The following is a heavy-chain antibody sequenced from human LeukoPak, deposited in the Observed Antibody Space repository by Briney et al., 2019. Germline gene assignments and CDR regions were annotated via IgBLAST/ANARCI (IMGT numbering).Heavy chain of an antibody. Sequence: GGSLRLSCEASGFIINKFWMTWVRLVPGKGLEWVAHINGDGGDILHVDSVKGRFTISRDNAKNLVFLQMNNLRVEDTAVYYCARGVYGSSNYWVYWGQGTLVTVSS. CDR1: GFIINKFW. J-gene: IGHJ4*02. CDR2: INGDGGDI. V-gene: IGHV3-7*01. CDR3: ARGVYGSSNYWVY. D-gene: IGHD2-8*01.